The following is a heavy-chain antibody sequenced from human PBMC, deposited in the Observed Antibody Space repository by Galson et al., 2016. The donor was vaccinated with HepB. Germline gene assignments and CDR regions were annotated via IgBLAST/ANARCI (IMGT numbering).Heavy chain of an antibody. J-gene: IGHJ4*02. CDR1: GFTLSNFW. CDR2: VKQDGREK. V-gene: IGHV3-7*04. CDR3: ARAQWIPVRRAAYFDY. D-gene: IGHD5-18*01. Sequence: SLRLSCAASGFTLSNFWMNWVRQAPGKGLQWVANVKQDGREKYYAESVKGRFTISRDNARNSMFLQMNSLRPDDTAIYYCARAQWIPVRRAAYFDYWGQGILVTVSS.